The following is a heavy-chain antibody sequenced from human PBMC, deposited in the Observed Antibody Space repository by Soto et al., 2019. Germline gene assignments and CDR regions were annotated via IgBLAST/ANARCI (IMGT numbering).Heavy chain of an antibody. CDR1: GGSISSYY. J-gene: IGHJ5*02. CDR3: ARVGDSSSSAWYKWFDP. CDR2: IYYSGST. V-gene: IGHV4-59*01. Sequence: SETLSLTCTVCGGSISSYYCSWIRQPPWKGLEWIGYIYYSGSTNYNPSLKSRVTISVDTSKNQFSLKLSSVTAADTAVYYCARVGDSSSSAWYKWFDPCGQGTLVTVSS. D-gene: IGHD6-6*01.